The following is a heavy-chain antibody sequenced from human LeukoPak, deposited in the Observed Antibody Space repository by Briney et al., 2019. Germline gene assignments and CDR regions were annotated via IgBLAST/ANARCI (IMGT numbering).Heavy chain of an antibody. Sequence: SETLSLTCTVSGGSISSYYWSWIRQPAGKGLERIGRIYTSGSTNYNPSLKSRVTMSVDTSKNQFSLKLSSVTAADTAVYYCARVYCSGGSCYSSLDPWGQGTLVTVSS. V-gene: IGHV4-4*07. J-gene: IGHJ5*02. CDR1: GGSISSYY. D-gene: IGHD2-15*01. CDR3: ARVYCSGGSCYSSLDP. CDR2: IYTSGST.